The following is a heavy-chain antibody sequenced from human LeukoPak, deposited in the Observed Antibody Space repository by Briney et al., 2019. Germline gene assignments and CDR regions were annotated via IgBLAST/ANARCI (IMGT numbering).Heavy chain of an antibody. CDR3: ARGSRGFDP. V-gene: IGHV4-34*01. Sequence: SETLSLTCAVYGGSLSGYYWSWIRQPPGKGLEWIGEINHSGSTNYDPSLKSRVTISVDTSKNQFSLKLSSVTAADTAVYYCARGSRGFDPWGQGTLVTVSS. J-gene: IGHJ5*02. CDR1: GGSLSGYY. CDR2: INHSGST.